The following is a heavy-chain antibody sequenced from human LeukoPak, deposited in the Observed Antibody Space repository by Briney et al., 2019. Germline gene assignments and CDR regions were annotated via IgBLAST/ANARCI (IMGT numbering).Heavy chain of an antibody. J-gene: IGHJ4*02. CDR1: GFTASSNY. V-gene: IGHV3-66*01. CDR3: ARDGGDCSSTSCSPFDY. D-gene: IGHD2-2*01. Sequence: PGGSLRLSCAASGFTASSNYMSWVRQAPGKGREWVSVIYSGGSTYYADSVKGRFTISRDNSKNTLYLQMNSLRAEDTAVYYCARDGGDCSSTSCSPFDYWGQGTLVTVSS. CDR2: IYSGGST.